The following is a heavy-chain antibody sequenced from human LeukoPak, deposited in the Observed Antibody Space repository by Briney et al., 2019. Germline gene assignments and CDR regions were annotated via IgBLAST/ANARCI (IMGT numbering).Heavy chain of an antibody. J-gene: IGHJ4*02. CDR2: IYYSGST. Sequence: PSETLSLTCTVSGDSISSTTYYWGWIRQPPGKGLEWIGSIYYSGSTYYNPSLKSRVTISVDTSKNQFSLKLSSVTAADTAVYYCASLPATFDFWSGTFDYWGQGTLVTVSS. V-gene: IGHV4-39*01. CDR3: ASLPATFDFWSGTFDY. CDR1: GDSISSTTYY. D-gene: IGHD3-3*01.